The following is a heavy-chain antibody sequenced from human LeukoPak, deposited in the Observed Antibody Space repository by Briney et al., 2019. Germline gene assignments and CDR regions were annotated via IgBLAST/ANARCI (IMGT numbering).Heavy chain of an antibody. CDR2: IYYTGST. Sequence: PSETCPSPALSPVAPSVLTTGRGSGSPGKGLEWIGYIYYTGSTNYNPSLKSRATMSVDTSKNQVSLKMTSVTVADTAVYYCARPSIPSAAASALDIWGQGTMVTVS. CDR3: ARPSIPSAAASALDI. CDR1: VAPSVLTT. D-gene: IGHD2-2*01. J-gene: IGHJ3*02. V-gene: IGHV4-59*08.